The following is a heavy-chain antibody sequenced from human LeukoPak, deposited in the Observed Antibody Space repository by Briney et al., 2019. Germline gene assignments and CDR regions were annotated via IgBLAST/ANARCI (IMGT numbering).Heavy chain of an antibody. CDR3: ARVSDIVVVPAAIYFDY. Sequence: GASVKVSCTASGYTFTAFYMHWVRQAPGQGPEWMGWINPNSSGTKYAQKFQGRVTITRDTSITTAYMELGSLRSDDTAVYYCARVSDIVVVPAAIYFDYWGQGALVTVSS. V-gene: IGHV1-2*02. CDR1: GYTFTAFY. D-gene: IGHD2-2*01. CDR2: INPNSSGT. J-gene: IGHJ4*02.